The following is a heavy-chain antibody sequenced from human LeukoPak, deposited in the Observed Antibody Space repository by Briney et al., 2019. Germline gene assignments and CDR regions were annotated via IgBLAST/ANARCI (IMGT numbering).Heavy chain of an antibody. Sequence: SETLSRTCAVYGGSFSGYYWSWIRQPPGKGLEWIGEINHSGSTNYNPSLKSRVTISVDTSKNQFSLKLSSVTAADTAVYYCARAPWIYGSGSYYDAFDIWGQGTMVTVSS. D-gene: IGHD3-10*01. CDR3: ARAPWIYGSGSYYDAFDI. J-gene: IGHJ3*02. V-gene: IGHV4-34*01. CDR2: INHSGST. CDR1: GGSFSGYY.